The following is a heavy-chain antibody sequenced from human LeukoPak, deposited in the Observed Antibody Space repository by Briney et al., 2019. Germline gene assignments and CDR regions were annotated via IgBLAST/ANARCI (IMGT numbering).Heavy chain of an antibody. CDR3: ARFQGRGYSYGLNLDY. CDR2: INHSGST. CDR1: GFTFDDYG. D-gene: IGHD5-18*01. V-gene: IGHV4-34*01. Sequence: PGGSLRLSCAASGFTFDDYGMSWVRQVPGKGLEWIGEINHSGSTNYNPSLKRRVTISVDTSKNQFSLKLGSVTAADTAVYYCARFQGRGYSYGLNLDYWGQGTLVTVSS. J-gene: IGHJ4*02.